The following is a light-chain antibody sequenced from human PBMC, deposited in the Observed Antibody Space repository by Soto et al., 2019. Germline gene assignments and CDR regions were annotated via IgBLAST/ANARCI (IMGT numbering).Light chain of an antibody. CDR3: QQSYMDPIT. CDR1: QSISTY. J-gene: IGKJ5*01. V-gene: IGKV1-39*01. CDR2: DAS. Sequence: DIQMTQSPSSLSASVGNRVTITCRAIQSISTYLNWYQKKPGKAPNLLIYDASRLQSGVPSRFSGSGGGTDFTLSISSVQPEDFATYFCQQSYMDPITFGQGTRLENK.